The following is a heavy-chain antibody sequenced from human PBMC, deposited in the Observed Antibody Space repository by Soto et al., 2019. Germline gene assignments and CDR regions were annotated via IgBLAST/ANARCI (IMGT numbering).Heavy chain of an antibody. CDR1: GGSISSGGYY. CDR3: ARVAYCGGDCSVFDY. J-gene: IGHJ4*02. CDR2: IYYSGST. D-gene: IGHD2-21*02. V-gene: IGHV4-31*03. Sequence: QVQLQQSGPGLVKPSETLSLTCTVSGGSISSGGYYWSWIRQHPGKGLEWIGYIYYSGSTYYNPSLKSRVTISVDTSKNQFSLKLSSVTAADTAVYYCARVAYCGGDCSVFDYWGQGTLVTVSS.